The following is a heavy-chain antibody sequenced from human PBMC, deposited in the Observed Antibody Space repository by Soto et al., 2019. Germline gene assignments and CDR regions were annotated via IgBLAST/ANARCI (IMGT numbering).Heavy chain of an antibody. J-gene: IGHJ5*02. Sequence: PGASLKISCKGSGYSFTSYWISWVRQMPGKGLEWMGRIDPSDSYTNYSPSFQGHVTISADKSISTAYLQWSSLKASDTAMYYCASAPNYYGSGSYVLGSFDPWGQGTLVTVSS. CDR1: GYSFTSYW. D-gene: IGHD3-10*01. V-gene: IGHV5-10-1*01. CDR3: ASAPNYYGSGSYVLGSFDP. CDR2: IDPSDSYT.